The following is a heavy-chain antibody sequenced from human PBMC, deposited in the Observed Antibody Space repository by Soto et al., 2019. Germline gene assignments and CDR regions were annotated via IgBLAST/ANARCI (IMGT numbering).Heavy chain of an antibody. CDR2: IYYSGST. V-gene: IGHV4-31*03. J-gene: IGHJ4*02. D-gene: IGHD6-13*01. CDR3: ARGAAGESFDY. CDR1: GGSISSGGYY. Sequence: SETLSLTCTVSGGSISSGGYYWSWIRQHPGKGLEWIGYIYYSGSTYYNPSLKSRVTISVDTSKNQFSLKLSSVTAADTAVYYCARGAAGESFDYWGQGTLVTVPQ.